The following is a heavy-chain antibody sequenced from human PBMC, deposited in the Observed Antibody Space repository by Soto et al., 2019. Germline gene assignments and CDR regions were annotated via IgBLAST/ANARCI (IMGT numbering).Heavy chain of an antibody. CDR2: ISAYNGDT. J-gene: IGHJ4*02. Sequence: QARLTQSGPEVKKLGASVKVSCKASGYKFPDYGISWVRRAPGQGPEWLGWISAYNGDTEYANKFQGRITVTTDTSTTTVYLELRRRRPEDTAIYYCARVEDSGTYLIWGQGTLVTASS. V-gene: IGHV1-18*01. CDR1: GYKFPDYG. D-gene: IGHD1-26*01. CDR3: ARVEDSGTYLI.